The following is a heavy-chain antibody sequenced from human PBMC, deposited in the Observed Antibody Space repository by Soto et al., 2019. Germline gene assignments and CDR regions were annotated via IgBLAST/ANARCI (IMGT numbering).Heavy chain of an antibody. CDR1: GYTFTNYG. D-gene: IGHD1-26*01. V-gene: IGHV1-18*04. Sequence: ASVKVSCKASGYTFTNYGINWVRQAPGQGLEWMGWISAYNGNTNYAQNFQGRVTMTTDTSTNAAYMELKNLKSDDTAAFYCTRGPPSWEMLVEFLGDSWGQGTLVTVSS. J-gene: IGHJ4*02. CDR3: TRGPPSWEMLVEFLGDS. CDR2: ISAYNGNT.